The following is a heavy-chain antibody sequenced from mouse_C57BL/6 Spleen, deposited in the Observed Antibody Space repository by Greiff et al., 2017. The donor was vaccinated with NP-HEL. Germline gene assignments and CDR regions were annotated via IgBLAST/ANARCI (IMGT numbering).Heavy chain of an antibody. V-gene: IGHV1-80*01. CDR2: IYPGDGDT. CDR3: ARRATDWAWFAY. Sequence: QVQLQQSGAELVKPGASVKISCKASGYAFSSYWMNWVKQRPGKGLEWIGQIYPGDGDTNYNGKFKGKATLTADKSSSTAYMQLSSLTSEDSAVDFCARRATDWAWFAYWGQGTLVTVSA. J-gene: IGHJ3*01. D-gene: IGHD3-1*01. CDR1: GYAFSSYW.